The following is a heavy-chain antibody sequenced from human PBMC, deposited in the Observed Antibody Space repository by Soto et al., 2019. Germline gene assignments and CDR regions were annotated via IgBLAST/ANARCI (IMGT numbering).Heavy chain of an antibody. CDR3: ASDHSSSPDY. J-gene: IGHJ4*02. CDR1: GFTFSIYG. D-gene: IGHD6-6*01. Sequence: QVQLVESGGGVVQPGRSLRLSCAASGFTFSIYGIHWVRQAPGKGLEWVAVIWYDGSKNYYADSVKGRFTISRDNSKNTLYLQMNSLRAEDTGVYYCASDHSSSPDYWGQGTLVTVSA. CDR2: IWYDGSKN. V-gene: IGHV3-33*01.